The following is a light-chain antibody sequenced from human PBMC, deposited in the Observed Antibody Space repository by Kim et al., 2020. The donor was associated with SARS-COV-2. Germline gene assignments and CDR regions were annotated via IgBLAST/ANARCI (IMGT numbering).Light chain of an antibody. J-gene: IGLJ3*02. CDR2: HND. Sequence: QSVLTQPPSVSEAPRQRVTISCSGSSSNIGNNAVNWYQQLPGKAPKLLIYHNDVLPSGVSDRFSGSKSGTSASLAISGLQSEDEADYHCVVWDDRLNSWVFGGGTKVTVL. V-gene: IGLV1-36*01. CDR1: SSNIGNNA. CDR3: VVWDDRLNSWV.